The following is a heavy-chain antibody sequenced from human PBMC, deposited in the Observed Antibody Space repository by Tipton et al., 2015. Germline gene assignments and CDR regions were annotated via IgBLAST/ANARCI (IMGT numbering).Heavy chain of an antibody. J-gene: IGHJ4*02. V-gene: IGHV4-39*02. Sequence: TLSLTCNVSGDSISNHLYFWGWIRQPPGKGLEYIGLIYYTGSTYYNPSLTRRATISADTSKNQFSLQLSAVTAADTAVYYCTREGFEDSSGFRYWGQGTLVTVSS. CDR3: TREGFEDSSGFRY. D-gene: IGHD3-22*01. CDR2: IYYTGST. CDR1: GDSISNHLYF.